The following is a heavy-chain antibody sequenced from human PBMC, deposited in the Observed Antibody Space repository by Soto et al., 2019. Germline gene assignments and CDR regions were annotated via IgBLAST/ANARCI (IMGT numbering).Heavy chain of an antibody. J-gene: IGHJ6*02. V-gene: IGHV3-73*01. CDR3: TRPGYSGSVSPYYYYGMDV. CDR1: GFTFSGSA. Sequence: PGGSLRLSCAASGFTFSGSAMHWVRQASGKGLEWVGRIRSKANSYATAYAASVKGRFTISRDDSKNTAYLQMNSLKTEDTAVYYCTRPGYSGSVSPYYYYGMDVWGQGTTVTVSS. D-gene: IGHD1-26*01. CDR2: IRSKANSYAT.